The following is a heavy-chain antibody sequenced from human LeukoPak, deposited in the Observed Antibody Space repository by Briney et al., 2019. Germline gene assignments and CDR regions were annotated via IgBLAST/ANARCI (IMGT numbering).Heavy chain of an antibody. V-gene: IGHV3-30*18. J-gene: IGHJ4*02. CDR1: GFTFSSYG. CDR3: AKNSPEYYFDY. Sequence: GGSLRLSCAASGFTFSSYGMHWVRQAPGKGLEWVAVISYDGSNKYYADSVKGRFTISRDNSKNTLYLQMNSLRAEDTAVYYCAKNSPEYYFDYWGQGTLVTVSS. D-gene: IGHD1-7*01. CDR2: ISYDGSNK.